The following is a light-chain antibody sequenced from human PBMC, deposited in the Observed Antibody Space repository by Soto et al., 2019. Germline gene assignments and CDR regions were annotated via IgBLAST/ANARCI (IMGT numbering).Light chain of an antibody. CDR1: SSDVGTYNY. Sequence: QSALTQPASVSGSPGQSITISCTGTSSDVGTYNYVSWYQQHPGKAPKLIIYDVSTRPSGLSNRFSGSKSGNTASLTISGLQAEDEADYFCSSYANTSTLVVFGGGTKLTVL. J-gene: IGLJ2*01. V-gene: IGLV2-14*01. CDR3: SSYANTSTLVV. CDR2: DVS.